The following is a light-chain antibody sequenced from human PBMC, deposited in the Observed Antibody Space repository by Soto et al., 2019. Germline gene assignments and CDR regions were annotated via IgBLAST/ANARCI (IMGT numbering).Light chain of an antibody. V-gene: IGKV1-27*01. CDR3: QKYNSAPQGT. Sequence: DIQMTQSPSSLSASVGDRVTITCRASQGISNYLAWYQQKPGKVPKLLIYAASTLQSGVPSRFSGSGSGTDFTITISSMQPEDVATYYCQKYNSAPQGTFGQGTRLGIK. J-gene: IGKJ5*01. CDR2: AAS. CDR1: QGISNY.